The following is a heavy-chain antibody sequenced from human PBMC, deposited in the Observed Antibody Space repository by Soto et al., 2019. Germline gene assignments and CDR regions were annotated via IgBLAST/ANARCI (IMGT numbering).Heavy chain of an antibody. CDR3: ARERITGTTPNFDY. V-gene: IGHV3-30-3*01. Sequence: QVQLVESGGGVVQPGRSLRLSCAASGFTFSSYAMHWVRQAPGKGLEWVAVISYDGSNKYYADSVKGRFTISRDNSKNTLYLQMKSLRAEDTAVYYCARERITGTTPNFDYWGQGTLVTVSS. D-gene: IGHD1-7*01. CDR1: GFTFSSYA. CDR2: ISYDGSNK. J-gene: IGHJ4*02.